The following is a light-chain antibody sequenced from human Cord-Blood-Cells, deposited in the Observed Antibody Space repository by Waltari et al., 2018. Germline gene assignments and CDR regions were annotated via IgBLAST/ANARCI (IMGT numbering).Light chain of an antibody. Sequence: EIVLTQSPGTLSLSPGERATLSCRASQSVSPSYLAWYQQKPGQAPRLLIYGASSRATGIPDRFSGSGSGTDFTLTISRLEPEDFAVYYCQQYGSSPRTFGQGTKVEIK. CDR2: GAS. CDR3: QQYGSSPRT. CDR1: QSVSPSY. J-gene: IGKJ1*01. V-gene: IGKV3-20*01.